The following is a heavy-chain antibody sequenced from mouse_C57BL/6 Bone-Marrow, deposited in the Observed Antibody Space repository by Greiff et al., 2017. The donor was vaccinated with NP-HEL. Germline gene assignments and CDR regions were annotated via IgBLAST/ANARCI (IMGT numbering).Heavy chain of an antibody. V-gene: IGHV1-64*01. CDR2: IHPNSGST. D-gene: IGHD2-5*01. CDR1: GYTFTSYW. J-gene: IGHJ4*01. Sequence: QVHVKQSGAELVKPGASVKLSCKASGYTFTSYWMHWVKQRPGQGLEWIGMIHPNSGSTNYNEKFKSKATLTVDKSSSTAYMQLSSLTSEDSAVYYCARDYYSNSYAMDYWGQGTSVTVSS. CDR3: ARDYYSNSYAMDY.